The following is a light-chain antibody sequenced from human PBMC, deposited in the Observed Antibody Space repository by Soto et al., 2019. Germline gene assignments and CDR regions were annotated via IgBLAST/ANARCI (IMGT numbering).Light chain of an antibody. Sequence: IQLTQSPSSLSASVGDRVTITCRASQGISSYLAWYQQKPGTAPKLLIYGASTLEGGVPFRFSGSGSGTDFTLTISSLQPEDFATYYCQQLNTYPLTFGQGTRLEIK. CDR2: GAS. J-gene: IGKJ5*01. CDR1: QGISSY. CDR3: QQLNTYPLT. V-gene: IGKV1-9*01.